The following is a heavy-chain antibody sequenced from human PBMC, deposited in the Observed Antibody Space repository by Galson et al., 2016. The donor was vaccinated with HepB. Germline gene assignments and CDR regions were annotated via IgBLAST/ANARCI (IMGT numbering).Heavy chain of an antibody. CDR3: ARDREGIEPATSLVLGYYYYYYMDV. CDR2: INSGGSK. CDR1: GFTVSSNY. D-gene: IGHD6-13*01. V-gene: IGHV3-53*01. Sequence: SLRLSCAASGFTVSSNYMSWVRQAPGKGLEWVSVINSGGSKYHSDPVKGRFTISRDNSKDTLYLQMNSLRAEDTAVYYCARDREGIEPATSLVLGYYYYYYMDVWGKGTTVTVSS. J-gene: IGHJ6*03.